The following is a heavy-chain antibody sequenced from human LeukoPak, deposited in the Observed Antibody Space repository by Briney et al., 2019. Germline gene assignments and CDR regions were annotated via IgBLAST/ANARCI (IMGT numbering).Heavy chain of an antibody. CDR2: ISAYNGNT. J-gene: IGHJ4*02. V-gene: IGHV1-18*01. CDR1: GYTFTSYG. D-gene: IGHD1-26*01. Sequence: ASAKVSCKASGYTFTSYGISWVRQAPGQGLEWMGWISAYNGNTNYAQKLQGRVTMTTDTSTSTAYMELRSLRSDDTAVYYCAREEIVGATRTYYFDYWGQGTLVTVSS. CDR3: AREEIVGATRTYYFDY.